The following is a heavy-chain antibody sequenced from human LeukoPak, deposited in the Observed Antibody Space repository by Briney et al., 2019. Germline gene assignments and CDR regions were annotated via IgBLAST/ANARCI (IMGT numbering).Heavy chain of an antibody. Sequence: SVKVSCKASGGTFSIYAISWVRQAPGQGLEWMGGIIPIFGTANYAQKFQGRVTITADESTSTAYMELSSLRSEDTAVYYCATDYYDSSGREYYFDYWGQGTLVTVSS. D-gene: IGHD3-22*01. CDR1: GGTFSIYA. CDR3: ATDYYDSSGREYYFDY. CDR2: IIPIFGTA. V-gene: IGHV1-69*13. J-gene: IGHJ4*02.